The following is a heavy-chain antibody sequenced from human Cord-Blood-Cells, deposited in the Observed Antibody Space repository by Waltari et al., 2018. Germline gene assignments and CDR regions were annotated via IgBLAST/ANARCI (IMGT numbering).Heavy chain of an antibody. CDR2: IIPIFGTA. Sequence: QVQLVQSGAEVKKPGSSVKVSCTASGGTFSSYAISWVGQAPGQGLEWMGGIIPIFGTANYAQKFQGRVTITADESTSTAYMELSSLRSEDTAVYYCATGLGSRGIAAAGDAFDIWGQGTMVTVSS. CDR3: ATGLGSRGIAAAGDAFDI. J-gene: IGHJ3*02. CDR1: GGTFSSYA. D-gene: IGHD6-13*01. V-gene: IGHV1-69*01.